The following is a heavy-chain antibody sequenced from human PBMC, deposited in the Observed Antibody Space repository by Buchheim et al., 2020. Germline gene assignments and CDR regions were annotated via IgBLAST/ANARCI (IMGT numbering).Heavy chain of an antibody. CDR3: ARKYCSGGSCYGIGDD. CDR2: IYYSGTT. Sequence: QVQLQESGPGLVTPSQTLSLTCTVSGGSINNGDYYWSWIRQSPVKGLEWIGYIYYSGTTYYNPPLKSRVTLSVDASKNQFSLMVNSVTAADTAIYYCARKYCSGGSCYGIGDDWGQGTL. D-gene: IGHD2-15*01. CDR1: GGSINNGDYY. J-gene: IGHJ4*02. V-gene: IGHV4-30-4*01.